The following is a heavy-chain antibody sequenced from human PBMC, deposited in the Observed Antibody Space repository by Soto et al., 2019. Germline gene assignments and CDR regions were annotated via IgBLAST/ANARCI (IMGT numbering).Heavy chain of an antibody. CDR1: GGTFSSDA. J-gene: IGHJ3*02. Sequence: GASVKVSCKDAGGTFSSDAISWVRQAPGQGLEWMGGIIPIFGTANYAQKFQGRVTITADESTSTAYMELSSLRSEDTAVYYCARRGYDAFDIWGQGTMVTVPS. V-gene: IGHV1-69*13. CDR2: IIPIFGTA. D-gene: IGHD6-25*01. CDR3: ARRGYDAFDI.